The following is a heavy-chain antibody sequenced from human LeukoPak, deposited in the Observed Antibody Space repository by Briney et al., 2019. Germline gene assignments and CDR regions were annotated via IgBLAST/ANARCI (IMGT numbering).Heavy chain of an antibody. J-gene: IGHJ5*02. CDR1: GGSISSSNW. V-gene: IGHV4-4*02. D-gene: IGHD3-22*01. CDR3: ARDQNYDSSGSAT. Sequence: SETLSLTCAVSGGSISSSNWWSWVRQPPGKGLEWIGGIYHSGSTNYNPSLKSRVTISVDKSKNQFSLKLSSVTAADTAVYYCARDQNYDSSGSATWGQGTLVTVSS. CDR2: IYHSGST.